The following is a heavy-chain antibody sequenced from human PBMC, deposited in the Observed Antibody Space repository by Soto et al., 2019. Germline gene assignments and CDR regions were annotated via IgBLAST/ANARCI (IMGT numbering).Heavy chain of an antibody. CDR2: IKQDGSEK. CDR3: AREEADSSAALIDP. CDR1: GFTFSSYW. Sequence: EVQLVESGGGLVQPGGSLRLSCAASGFTFSSYWMSWVRQAPGKGLEWVANIKQDGSEKYYVDSVKGGFIISRDNAKNSLYLQMNTLRAEDTAVYYCAREEADSSAALIDPWGQGTLVTVSS. J-gene: IGHJ5*02. D-gene: IGHD6-19*01. V-gene: IGHV3-7*01.